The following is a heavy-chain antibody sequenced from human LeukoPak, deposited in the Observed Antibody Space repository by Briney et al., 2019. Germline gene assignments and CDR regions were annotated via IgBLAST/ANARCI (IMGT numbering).Heavy chain of an antibody. V-gene: IGHV3-30-3*01. J-gene: IGHJ4*02. CDR1: GFTFSSYA. D-gene: IGHD6-19*01. Sequence: PGGSLRLSCAASGFTFSSYAISWVRQAPGKGLEWVAVISSDGTNKYYADSVKGRITISRDNSKNTLYLQMNSLRAEDTAVYYCAREGYSSGWQKTYYFDYWGQGTLVTVSS. CDR3: AREGYSSGWQKTYYFDY. CDR2: ISSDGTNK.